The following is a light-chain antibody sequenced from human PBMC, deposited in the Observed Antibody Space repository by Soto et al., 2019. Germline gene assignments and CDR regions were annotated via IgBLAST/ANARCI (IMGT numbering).Light chain of an antibody. V-gene: IGKV3-15*01. CDR2: GAS. CDR1: QAISYN. J-gene: IGKJ2*01. CDR3: QQYNDWPPNYP. Sequence: TIMTQSPGTLSVSPGERATISCSASQAISYNVAWYQHFPGQAPRLLIHGASTRANGVPARFSGSGSGTDFTLTITSVQSEDFATYYCQQYNDWPPNYPFSRGTKLEI.